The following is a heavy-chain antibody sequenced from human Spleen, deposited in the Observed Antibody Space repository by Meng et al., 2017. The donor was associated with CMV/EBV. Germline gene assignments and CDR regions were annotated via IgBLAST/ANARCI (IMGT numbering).Heavy chain of an antibody. J-gene: IGHJ4*02. CDR1: GYSFTIYH. D-gene: IGHD4-17*01. CDR3: ARAEDYALGY. V-gene: IGHV1-2*02. CDR2: INPNSGGT. Sequence: ASVKVSCKASGYSFTIYHTHWVRQAPGQGLEWMGWINPNSGGTNYAQKFQGRVTMTRDTSISTAYMELSRLRSDDTAVYYCARAEDYALGYWGQGTLVTVSS.